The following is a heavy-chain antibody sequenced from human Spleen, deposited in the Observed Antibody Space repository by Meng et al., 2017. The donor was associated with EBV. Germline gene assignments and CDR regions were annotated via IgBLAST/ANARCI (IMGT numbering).Heavy chain of an antibody. V-gene: IGHV1-18*01. CDR3: ARDQGVASAIDF. D-gene: IGHD2-21*01. J-gene: IGHJ4*02. CDR2: VRGYNGHT. CDR1: AYTFTSSD. Sequence: QGQLVQSGSELKKPGASVKVSCKASAYTFTSSDISWVRQAPGQGLEWVGRVRGYNGHTSYAEKFQGRVSMTTGTSTSTAYMELRSLRSDDTAVYYCARDQGVASAIDFWGQGTLVTVSS.